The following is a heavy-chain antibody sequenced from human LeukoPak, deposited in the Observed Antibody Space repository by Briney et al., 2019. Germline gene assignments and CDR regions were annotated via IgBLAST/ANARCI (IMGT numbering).Heavy chain of an antibody. CDR1: GGSINNYY. J-gene: IGHJ4*02. D-gene: IGHD2/OR15-2a*01. CDR3: ARDFFGDFDH. Sequence: SETLSLTCTVSGGSINNYYWSWIRQPPGKGLEWIGYIQYGGRTYYSPSLKSRVTISMDLSKIQFSLKMSSVTAADTAVYHCARDFFGDFDHWGQGILVTVSS. V-gene: IGHV4-59*01. CDR2: IQYGGRT.